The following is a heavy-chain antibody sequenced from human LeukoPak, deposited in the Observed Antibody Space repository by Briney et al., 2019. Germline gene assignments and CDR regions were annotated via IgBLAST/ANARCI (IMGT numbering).Heavy chain of an antibody. CDR3: AGGSGSPDY. CDR2: INPAGGST. D-gene: IGHD1-26*01. Sequence: GASVKVSCKASGYTFTFYNMHWVRQAPGQGLEWMGIINPAGGSTTYAQKFQGRLTMTRDTSTSTVSMELSSLKSEDTALYYCAGGSGSPDYWGQGTLVTVSS. J-gene: IGHJ4*02. V-gene: IGHV1-46*01. CDR1: GYTFTFYN.